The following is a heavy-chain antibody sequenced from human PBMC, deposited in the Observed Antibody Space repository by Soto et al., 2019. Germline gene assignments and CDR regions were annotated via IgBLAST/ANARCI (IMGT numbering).Heavy chain of an antibody. Sequence: QVQLVQSGAEVKKPGSSVKVSCKASGGTFSSYAISWVRQAPGQGLEWMGGIIPIFGTANYTQKFQGRVTITADESTSTAYMELSSLRSEDTAVYYCAISRCSGGSSYPYNWFDPLGQGTLVTVSS. CDR1: GGTFSSYA. J-gene: IGHJ5*02. V-gene: IGHV1-69*01. D-gene: IGHD2-15*01. CDR2: IIPIFGTA. CDR3: AISRCSGGSSYPYNWFDP.